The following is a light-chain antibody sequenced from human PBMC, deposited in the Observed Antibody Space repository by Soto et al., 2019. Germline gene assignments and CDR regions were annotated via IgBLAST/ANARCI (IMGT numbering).Light chain of an antibody. Sequence: DIVMTQSPLSLPVTPGEPASISCRSSQSLLHSNGYNYLDWYLQKPGQSPQLLIYLGSNRATGGLDRFSGSGSGTDYTLKISRVEDENVGFYCCMQPRQTPYPFGQGTKLEIK. CDR3: MQPRQTPYP. CDR1: QSLLHSNGYNY. CDR2: LGS. J-gene: IGKJ2*01. V-gene: IGKV2-28*01.